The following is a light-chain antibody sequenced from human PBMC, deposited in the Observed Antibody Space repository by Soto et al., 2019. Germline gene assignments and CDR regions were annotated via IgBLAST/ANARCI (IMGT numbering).Light chain of an antibody. CDR3: AAWDDSLNGGV. CDR2: YDD. V-gene: IGLV1-36*01. CDR1: TSNIGNNA. Sequence: QSVLTQPPSVSEAPRQRVTISCSGSTSNIGNNAATWYQQLPGKAPKLLIYYDDLLPSGVSDRFSGSKSGTSASLAISGLQSEDEGDYYCAAWDDSLNGGVFGGGTKVTVL. J-gene: IGLJ3*02.